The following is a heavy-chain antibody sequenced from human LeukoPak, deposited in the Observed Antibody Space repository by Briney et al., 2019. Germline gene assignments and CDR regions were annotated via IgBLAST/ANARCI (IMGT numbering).Heavy chain of an antibody. V-gene: IGHV3-23*01. CDR2: ISGSGGST. Sequence: GGSLRLSCAASGFTFSSYAMSWVRQAPGKGLEWVSAISGSGGSTYYADSVKGRFTISRDNSKNTLYLQMNSLRAEDTAVSYCAKGMGIAVASPFDYWGQGTLVTVSS. D-gene: IGHD6-19*01. CDR1: GFTFSSYA. CDR3: AKGMGIAVASPFDY. J-gene: IGHJ4*02.